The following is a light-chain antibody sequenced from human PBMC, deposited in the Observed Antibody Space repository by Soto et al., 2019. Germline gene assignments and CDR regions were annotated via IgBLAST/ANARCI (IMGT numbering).Light chain of an antibody. CDR2: AVS. CDR3: QHYDSYSEA. J-gene: IGKJ1*01. V-gene: IGKV1-16*01. CDR1: QDSSNY. Sequence: DIPMTQSPSSLSASVGDRVTSXXQASQDSSNYLNWYQHKPGKAPKIXIYAVSSLQSGVPSRFSGSGSGTDFTLTISSLQPDDFATYYCQHYDSYSEAFGQGTKVDIK.